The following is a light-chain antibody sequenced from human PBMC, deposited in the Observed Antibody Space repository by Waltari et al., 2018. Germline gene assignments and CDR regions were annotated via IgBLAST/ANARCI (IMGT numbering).Light chain of an antibody. J-gene: IGKJ1*01. CDR1: QCHQNSNGAHQ. CDR2: LGS. V-gene: IGKV2-28*01. CDR3: MPSLHALWT. Sequence: QCHQNSNGAHQLDWFLPKTGQSPQPLLYLGSIRGSGVPVRFSGSGSDKDFTLYCIRVVADDVGVYCCMPSLHALWTFGQGTKVEFK.